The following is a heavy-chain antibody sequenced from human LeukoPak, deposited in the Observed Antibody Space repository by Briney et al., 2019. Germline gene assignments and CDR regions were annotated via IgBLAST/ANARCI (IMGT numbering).Heavy chain of an antibody. CDR2: ISYDGSNK. D-gene: IGHD6-6*01. Sequence: PGGSLRLSCAASGFTFSSYGMHWVRQAPGKGLEWVAVISYDGSNKYYADSVKGRFTISRDNSKNTLYLQMNSLRAEDTAVYYCPVQLTVREGTQYSSPVFDYWGQGTLVTVSS. J-gene: IGHJ4*02. CDR3: PVQLTVREGTQYSSPVFDY. CDR1: GFTFSSYG. V-gene: IGHV3-30*19.